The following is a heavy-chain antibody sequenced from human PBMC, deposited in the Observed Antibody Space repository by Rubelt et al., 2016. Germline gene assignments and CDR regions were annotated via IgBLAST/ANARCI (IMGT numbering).Heavy chain of an antibody. J-gene: IGHJ3*02. CDR1: GFPFEDCV. D-gene: IGHD3-9*01. Sequence: PGRSLRLSCASSGFPFEDCVMHWVRQVPGKGLEWVSDISWNSAMLQYADFVKGRFTISRDNAKNSLHLQMSSLRAEDTALYYCAKGLGTKYDILTGYAFDIWGPGTMVTVSS. V-gene: IGHV3-9*01. CDR2: ISWNSAML. CDR3: AKGLGTKYDILTGYAFDI.